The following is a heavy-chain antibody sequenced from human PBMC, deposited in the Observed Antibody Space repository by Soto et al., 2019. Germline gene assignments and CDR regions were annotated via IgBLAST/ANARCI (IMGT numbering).Heavy chain of an antibody. V-gene: IGHV1-46*01. D-gene: IGHD5-18*01. Sequence: ASVKVSCKASGYTFTSYYMHWVRQAPGQGLEWMGIINPSGGSTSYAQKFQGRVTMTRDTSTSTVYMELSSLRSEDTAVYYCARDRTDTAMASYYYYGMDVWGQGTTVTVP. CDR2: INPSGGST. J-gene: IGHJ6*02. CDR1: GYTFTSYY. CDR3: ARDRTDTAMASYYYYGMDV.